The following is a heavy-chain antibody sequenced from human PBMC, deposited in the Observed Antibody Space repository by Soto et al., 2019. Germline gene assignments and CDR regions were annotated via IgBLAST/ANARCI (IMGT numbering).Heavy chain of an antibody. D-gene: IGHD3-22*01. CDR1: GGSISSYY. V-gene: IGHV4-59*06. CDR2: IYYSGST. Sequence: SETLSLTCTVSGGSISSYYWSWIRQHPGKGLEWIGYIYYSGSTYYNPSLKSRVTISVDTSKNQFSLKLSSVTAADTAVYYCARVKLHGYYFFDYWGQGTLVTVSS. J-gene: IGHJ4*02. CDR3: ARVKLHGYYFFDY.